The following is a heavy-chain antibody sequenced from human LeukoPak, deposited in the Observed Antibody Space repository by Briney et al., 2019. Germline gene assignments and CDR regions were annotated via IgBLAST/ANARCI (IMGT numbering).Heavy chain of an antibody. Sequence: SETLSLTCTVSGGSISSGGYYWSWIRQHPGKGLEWIGYIYYSGSTYYNPSLKSRVTISVDTSKNQFSLKLSSVTAADTAVYYCARDRRKYYCDSSGYSEALDIWGQGTMVTVSS. D-gene: IGHD3-22*01. CDR2: IYYSGST. V-gene: IGHV4-31*03. J-gene: IGHJ3*02. CDR1: GGSISSGGYY. CDR3: ARDRRKYYCDSSGYSEALDI.